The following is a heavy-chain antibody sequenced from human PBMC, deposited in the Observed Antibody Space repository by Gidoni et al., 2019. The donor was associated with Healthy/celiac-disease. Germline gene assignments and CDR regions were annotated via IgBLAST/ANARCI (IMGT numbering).Heavy chain of an antibody. CDR3: ARASYSSSWTYNWFDP. J-gene: IGHJ5*02. CDR2: MNPNSGNT. CDR1: GYTFTCYD. Sequence: QVQLVPSGAEVKKPGASVQVSCKASGYTFTCYDINWVRQATGQGLEWMGWMNPNSGNTGYAQKFQGRVTMTRNTSISTAYMELSSLRSEDTAVYYCARASYSSSWTYNWFDPWGQGTLVTVSS. V-gene: IGHV1-8*01. D-gene: IGHD6-13*01.